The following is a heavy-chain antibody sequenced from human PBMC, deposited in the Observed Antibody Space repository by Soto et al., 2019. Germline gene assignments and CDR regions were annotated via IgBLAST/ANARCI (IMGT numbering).Heavy chain of an antibody. CDR3: VKGLNIDYNSAWFYFDY. CDR1: GGSIRSYY. Sequence: SETLSLTCTVAGGSIRSYYWSWIRQPPGKGLEWIGYIYYSGITNYNPSLKSRVTISVDTSKNQFSLKLSSVTAADTAVYYCVKGLNIDYNSAWFYFDYWGQVTVVSVS. CDR2: IYYSGIT. J-gene: IGHJ4*02. D-gene: IGHD6-19*01. V-gene: IGHV4-59*01.